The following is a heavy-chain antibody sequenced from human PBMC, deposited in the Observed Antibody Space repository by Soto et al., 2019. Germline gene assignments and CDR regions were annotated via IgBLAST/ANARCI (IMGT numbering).Heavy chain of an antibody. Sequence: ESGGGVVQPGRSLRLSCAASGFTFSSYGMHWVRQAPGKGLEWVAVISYDGSNKYYADSVKGRFTISRDNSKNTLYLQMNSLRAEDTAVYYCANSGMDVWGQGTTVTVSS. V-gene: IGHV3-30*18. CDR1: GFTFSSYG. CDR2: ISYDGSNK. CDR3: ANSGMDV. J-gene: IGHJ6*02.